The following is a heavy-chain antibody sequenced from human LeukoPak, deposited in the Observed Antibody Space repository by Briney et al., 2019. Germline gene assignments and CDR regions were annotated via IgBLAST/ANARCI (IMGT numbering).Heavy chain of an antibody. CDR1: GFSFTTYD. J-gene: IGHJ4*02. V-gene: IGHV3-21*01. Sequence: GSLRLSCVASGFSFTTYDMNSVRHGPGKGLEWVSAITSTSNNINYADSVKGRFTISRDNSKNTLYLQTSSLRAEDTAVYYCARASTTAPNLLDYWGRGTLVTVSS. D-gene: IGHD4-17*01. CDR3: ARASTTAPNLLDY. CDR2: ITSTSNNI.